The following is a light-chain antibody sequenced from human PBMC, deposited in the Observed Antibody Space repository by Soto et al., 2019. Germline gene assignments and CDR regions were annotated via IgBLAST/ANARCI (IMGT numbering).Light chain of an antibody. CDR3: QQYYTTPRT. V-gene: IGKV4-1*01. J-gene: IGKJ1*01. Sequence: DIVMTQSPDSLAVSLGERATINCKSSQSVLFSSNNKNYLAWYQQKPGQPPKLLIYWASTRESGVPERFSGSGSGTDFTLTISNLQAEDVAVYYCQQYYTTPRTFGQGTKVEIK. CDR1: QSVLFSSNNKNY. CDR2: WAS.